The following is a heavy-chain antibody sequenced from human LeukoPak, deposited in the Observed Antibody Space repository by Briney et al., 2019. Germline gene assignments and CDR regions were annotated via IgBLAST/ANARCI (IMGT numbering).Heavy chain of an antibody. D-gene: IGHD1-14*01. CDR3: ARHKNQAYFDY. CDR2: IYYSGGT. V-gene: IGHV4-39*01. CDR1: GGSISSYY. Sequence: KPSETLSLTCTVSGGSISSYYWSWIRQPPGKGLEWIGSIYYSGGTYYNPSLKSRVTISVDTSKNQFSLKLSSVTAADTAVYYCARHKNQAYFDYWGQGTLVTVSS. J-gene: IGHJ4*02.